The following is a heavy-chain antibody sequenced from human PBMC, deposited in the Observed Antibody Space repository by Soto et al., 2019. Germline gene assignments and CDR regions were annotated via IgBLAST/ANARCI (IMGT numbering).Heavy chain of an antibody. CDR1: GFTVSSNY. D-gene: IGHD3-22*01. Sequence: GGSLRLSCAASGFTVSSNYMSWVRQAPGKGLEWVSVIYSGGSTYYADSVKGRFTISRDNSKNTLYLQMNSLRAEDTAVYYCARGLGYYDSSGYPDAFDIWGQGTMVTVS. CDR2: IYSGGST. CDR3: ARGLGYYDSSGYPDAFDI. J-gene: IGHJ3*02. V-gene: IGHV3-66*01.